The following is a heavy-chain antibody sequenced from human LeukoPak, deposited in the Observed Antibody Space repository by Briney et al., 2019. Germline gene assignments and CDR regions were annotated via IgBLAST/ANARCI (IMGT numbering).Heavy chain of an antibody. CDR1: GFTFSNAW. V-gene: IGHV3-15*01. CDR2: IKSKTDGGTT. Sequence: GGSLRLSCAASGFTFSNAWMSWVRQAPGKGLEWVGRIKSKTDGGTTDYAAPVKGRFTISRDDSKTTLYLQMNSLKTEDTAVYYCTTNEYYYYYMDVWGKGTTVTVSS. D-gene: IGHD1-1*01. CDR3: TTNEYYYYYMDV. J-gene: IGHJ6*03.